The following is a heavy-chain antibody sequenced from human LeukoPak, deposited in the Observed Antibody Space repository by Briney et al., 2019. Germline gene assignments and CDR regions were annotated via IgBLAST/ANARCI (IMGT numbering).Heavy chain of an antibody. CDR3: ATILSSTSSFDY. D-gene: IGHD2-2*01. Sequence: PSETLSLTCTVSGGSISSYYWSWIRQPPGKGLEWIGYIYYSGSTNYNPSLKSRVTISVDTSKNQFSLKLSSVTAADTAVYYCATILSSTSSFDYWGQGTLVTVSS. J-gene: IGHJ4*02. CDR1: GGSISSYY. V-gene: IGHV4-59*01. CDR2: IYYSGST.